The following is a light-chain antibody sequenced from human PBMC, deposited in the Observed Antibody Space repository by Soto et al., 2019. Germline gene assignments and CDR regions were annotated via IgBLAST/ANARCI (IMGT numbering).Light chain of an antibody. Sequence: TKSLSTLSCPPQYSLPLSFRSSQSVSSSYLAWYQQKPGQAPRLLIYGASSRATGIPDRFSGSGSGTDFTLTISRLEPEDFTVYCCQQYGRSRRRFGEGTKVAIK. CDR2: GAS. CDR3: QQYGRSRRR. J-gene: IGKJ4*02. V-gene: IGKV3-20*01. CDR1: QSVSSSY.